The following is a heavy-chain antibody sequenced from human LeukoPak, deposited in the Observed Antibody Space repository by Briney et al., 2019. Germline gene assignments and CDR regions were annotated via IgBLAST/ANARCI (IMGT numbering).Heavy chain of an antibody. CDR2: IYSGGST. CDR1: GFTVSSNY. Sequence: GGSLGLSCAASGFTVSSNYMSWVRQAPGKGLEWVSVIYSGGSTYYADSVKGRFTISRDNSKNTLYLQMNSLRAEDTAVYYCARETPAGAFDIWGQGTMVTVSS. J-gene: IGHJ3*02. CDR3: ARETPAGAFDI. V-gene: IGHV3-53*01. D-gene: IGHD6-13*01.